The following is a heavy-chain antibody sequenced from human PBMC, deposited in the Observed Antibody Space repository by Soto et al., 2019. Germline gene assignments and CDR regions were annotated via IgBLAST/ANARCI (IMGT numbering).Heavy chain of an antibody. CDR1: GFIFNNYA. V-gene: IGHV3-23*01. CDR2: VTASGGGT. Sequence: PGGSLRLSCAASGFIFNNYAMTWVRQAPGKGPEWVSTVTASGGGTFYANSVKGRFTISRDNSRNTLHLQMSSLRVEDTALYYCAKALVPALTAKFGYWGQGTLVTVSS. J-gene: IGHJ4*02. CDR3: AKALVPALTAKFGY. D-gene: IGHD5-18*01.